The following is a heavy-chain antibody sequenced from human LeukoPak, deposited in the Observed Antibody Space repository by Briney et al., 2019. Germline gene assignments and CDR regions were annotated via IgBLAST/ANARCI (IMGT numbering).Heavy chain of an antibody. CDR3: ARSNQADDY. D-gene: IGHD1-14*01. J-gene: IGHJ4*02. CDR2: INPGGSSI. V-gene: IGHV3-74*01. CDR1: GFTFSSYW. Sequence: PGRSLRLSCAASGFTFSSYWMHWVRQVPGKGLVWVARINPGGSSITYADSVKSRFTISRDNAKNTLYLQMDSLRAEDTGVYYCARSNQADDYWGQGTLVTVSS.